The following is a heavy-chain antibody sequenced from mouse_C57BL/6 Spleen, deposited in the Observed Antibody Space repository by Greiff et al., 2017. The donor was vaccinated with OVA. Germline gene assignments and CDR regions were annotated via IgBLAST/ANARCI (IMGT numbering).Heavy chain of an antibody. Sequence: QVQLQQSGPGLVQPSQSLSITCTVSGFSLTSYGVHWVRQSPGKGLEWLGVIWRGGSTDYNAAFMSRLSITKDNSKSQVFFKMNSLQADDTAIYYCAKKGGNDYDGNAMDYWGQGTSVTVSS. CDR1: GFSLTSYG. J-gene: IGHJ4*01. CDR2: IWRGGST. V-gene: IGHV2-5*01. D-gene: IGHD2-4*01. CDR3: AKKGGNDYDGNAMDY.